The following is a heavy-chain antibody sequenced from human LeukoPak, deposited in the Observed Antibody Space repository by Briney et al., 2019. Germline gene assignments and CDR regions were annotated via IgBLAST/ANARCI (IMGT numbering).Heavy chain of an antibody. J-gene: IGHJ6*02. CDR2: IFHTGKT. CDR3: ARTAIVVANYYYYGMDV. V-gene: IGHV4-39*07. D-gene: IGHD2-2*01. CDR1: GGSISTGNYW. Sequence: SETLSLTCDVSGGSISTGNYWWGWLRQPPGKGLEWIGIIFHTGKTHDNPSLKSRVSMSVDTSKNQFSLRLSAVTAADTAVYYCARTAIVVANYYYYGMDVWGQGTTVTVSS.